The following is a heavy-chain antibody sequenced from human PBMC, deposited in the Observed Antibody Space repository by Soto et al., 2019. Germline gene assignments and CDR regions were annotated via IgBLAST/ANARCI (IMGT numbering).Heavy chain of an antibody. V-gene: IGHV4-34*01. CDR1: GGSFSGYY. J-gene: IGHJ5*02. CDR2: INHNGST. D-gene: IGHD6-25*01. CDR3: ARRSAAGP. Sequence: QVQLQQWGAGLLKPSETLSLTCAVYGGSFSGYYWSWIRQPPGKGLEWIGEINHNGSTTYNPSLKSRVTISVDTSKNQFSLKLSAVTAADAAVYYCARRSAAGPWGQGTLVTVSS.